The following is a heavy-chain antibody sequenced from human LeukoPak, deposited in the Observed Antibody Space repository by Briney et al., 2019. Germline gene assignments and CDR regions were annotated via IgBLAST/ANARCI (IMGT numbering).Heavy chain of an antibody. J-gene: IGHJ3*02. Sequence: ASVKVSCKASGYTFTGYYMHWVRQATGQGLEWMGWMNPNSGNTGYAQKFQGRATITRNTSISTAYMELSSLRSEDTAVYYCARGWGVQTPHDAFDIWGQGTMVTVSS. D-gene: IGHD3-16*01. CDR2: MNPNSGNT. CDR1: GYTFTGYY. CDR3: ARGWGVQTPHDAFDI. V-gene: IGHV1-8*03.